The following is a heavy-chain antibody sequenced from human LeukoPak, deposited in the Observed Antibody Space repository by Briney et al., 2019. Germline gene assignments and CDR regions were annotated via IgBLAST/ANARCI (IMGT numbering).Heavy chain of an antibody. Sequence: PGGSLRLSCTASGFTFSSYSMNWVRQAPGKGLEWVSYISSSTGTIYYTDSVKGRFTISRDNAKNSLYLQMDSLRAEDTAVYYCAKDRGGFTHYFDFWGQGILVTVSS. D-gene: IGHD3-10*01. CDR2: ISSSTGTI. CDR3: AKDRGGFTHYFDF. CDR1: GFTFSSYS. V-gene: IGHV3-48*01. J-gene: IGHJ4*02.